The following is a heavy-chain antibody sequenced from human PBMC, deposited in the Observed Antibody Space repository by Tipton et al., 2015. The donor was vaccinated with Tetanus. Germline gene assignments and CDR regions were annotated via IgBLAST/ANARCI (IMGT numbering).Heavy chain of an antibody. V-gene: IGHV1-2*02. CDR3: ARDSGIGSWYGPTDY. Sequence: QLVQSGAEVKKPGASVKVSCKASGYTFTGYYMHWVRQAPGQGLEWMGWINPNSGGTNYAQKFQGRVTMARDTSISTAYMELSRLRSDDTAVYYCARDSGIGSWYGPTDYWGQGTLVTVSS. CDR2: INPNSGGT. CDR1: GYTFTGYY. J-gene: IGHJ4*02. D-gene: IGHD6-13*01.